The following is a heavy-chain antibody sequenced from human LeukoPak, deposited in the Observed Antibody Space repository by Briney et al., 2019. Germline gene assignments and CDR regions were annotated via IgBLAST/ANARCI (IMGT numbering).Heavy chain of an antibody. V-gene: IGHV4-39*01. J-gene: IGHJ5*02. D-gene: IGHD6-13*01. CDR2: IYASGNT. Sequence: SETLSLTCTVSGGSISSSSYYWVWIRQSPGKVLEWIGSIYASGNTNYNPSLKSRVTISVDTSKNQFSLKLSSVTAADTAVYYCAGRETYSSSSSGKGNWFDPWGQGTLVTVSS. CDR3: AGRETYSSSSSGKGNWFDP. CDR1: GGSISSSSYY.